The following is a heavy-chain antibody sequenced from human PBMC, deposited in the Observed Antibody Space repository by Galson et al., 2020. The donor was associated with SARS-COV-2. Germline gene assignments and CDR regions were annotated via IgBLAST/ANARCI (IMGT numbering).Heavy chain of an antibody. Sequence: SETLSLTCTVSGGSISSYYWSWIRQPPGKGLEWIGYIYYSGSTNYNPSLKSRVTISVDTSKNQFSLKLSSVTAADTAVYYCARIQWGSSDPSYYFDYWGQGTLVTVSS. J-gene: IGHJ4*02. CDR1: GGSISSYY. D-gene: IGHD3-16*01. V-gene: IGHV4-59*13. CDR2: IYYSGST. CDR3: ARIQWGSSDPSYYFDY.